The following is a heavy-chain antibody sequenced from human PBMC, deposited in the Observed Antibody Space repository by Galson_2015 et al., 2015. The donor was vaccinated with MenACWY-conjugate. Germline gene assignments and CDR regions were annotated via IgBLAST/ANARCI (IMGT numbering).Heavy chain of an antibody. J-gene: IGHJ6*02. D-gene: IGHD1-26*01. V-gene: IGHV5-51*01. CDR2: IDPHNPNT. CDR1: GYSFTNYW. Sequence: QSGAEVKKPGESLKISCKGSGYSFTNYWIGWVRQMPGRGLEWMGLIDPHNPNTRYSPSFQGQVTISADESISTAFLQWSSLKASDTAMYYCARHPPGGRGMDVWGQGTTVTVSS. CDR3: ARHPPGGRGMDV.